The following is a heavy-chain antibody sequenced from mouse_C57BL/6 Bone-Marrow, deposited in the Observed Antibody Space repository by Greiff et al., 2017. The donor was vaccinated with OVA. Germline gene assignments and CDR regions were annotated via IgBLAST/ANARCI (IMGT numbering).Heavy chain of an antibody. CDR1: GFTFSSYA. D-gene: IGHD2-5*01. J-gene: IGHJ3*01. CDR2: ISDGGSYT. CDR3: ASPYYSNYPAWLAY. Sequence: DVHLVESGGGLVKPGGSLKLSCAASGFTFSSYAMSWVRQTPEKRLEWVATISDGGSYTYYPDNVKGRFTISRDNAKNNLYLQMSHLKSEDTAMYYCASPYYSNYPAWLAYWGQGTLVTVSA. V-gene: IGHV5-4*01.